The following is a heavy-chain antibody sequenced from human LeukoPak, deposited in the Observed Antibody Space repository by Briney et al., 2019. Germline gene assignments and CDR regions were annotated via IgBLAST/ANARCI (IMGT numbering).Heavy chain of an antibody. V-gene: IGHV4-30-4*07. J-gene: IGHJ6*03. D-gene: IGHD2-15*01. CDR1: GGSISSGGYS. CDR2: IYYSGST. CDR3: ARVPVPPQHCSGGSCYPIQGYYYYYYMDV. Sequence: SETLSLTCAVSGGSISSGGYSWSWIRQPPGKGLEWIGYIYYSGSTYYNPSLKSRVTISVDTSKNQFSLKLSSVTAADTAVYYCARVPVPPQHCSGGSCYPIQGYYYYYYMDVWGKGTTVTVPS.